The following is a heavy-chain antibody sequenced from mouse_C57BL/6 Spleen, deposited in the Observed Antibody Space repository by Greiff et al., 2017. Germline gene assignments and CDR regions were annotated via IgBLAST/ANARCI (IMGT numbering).Heavy chain of an antibody. Sequence: VQLKQSGAELVRPGASVKLSCKASGYTFTDYYINWVKQRPGQGLEWIARIYPGSGNTYYNEKFKGKATLTAEKSSSTAYMQLSSLTSEDSAVYFCARSKAMDYWGQGTSVTVSS. V-gene: IGHV1-76*01. J-gene: IGHJ4*01. CDR3: ARSKAMDY. CDR1: GYTFTDYY. CDR2: IYPGSGNT.